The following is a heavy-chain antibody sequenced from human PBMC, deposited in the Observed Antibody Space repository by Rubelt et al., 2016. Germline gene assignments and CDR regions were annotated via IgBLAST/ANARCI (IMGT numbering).Heavy chain of an antibody. V-gene: IGHV1-46*01. Sequence: QVQLVQSGAEVKKPGASVKVSCKASGYTFTSHYMHWVRQAPAQGLEWMGIINPSGGSTSYAQKFQGRVTMTRDTSTSTVYMDLSSLRCEDTAVYYCARVGFYYDSGSYVDWGQGTLVTVSS. CDR3: ARVGFYYDSGSYVD. D-gene: IGHD3-10*01. CDR1: GYTFTSHY. J-gene: IGHJ4*02. CDR2: INPSGGST.